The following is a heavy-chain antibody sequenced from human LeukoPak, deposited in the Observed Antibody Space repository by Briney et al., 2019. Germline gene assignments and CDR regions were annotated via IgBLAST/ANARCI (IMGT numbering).Heavy chain of an antibody. V-gene: IGHV3-64*01. D-gene: IGHD4-11*01. CDR2: ISSNGGST. CDR1: GFTFSSYA. CDR3: AGDLGHHTLQSVDY. J-gene: IGHJ4*02. Sequence: PGGSLRLSCAASGFTFSSYAMHWVRQAPGKGLEYVSAISSNGGSTYYANSVKGRFTISRDNSKNTLYLQMGSLRAEDMAVYYCAGDLGHHTLQSVDYWGQGTLVTVSS.